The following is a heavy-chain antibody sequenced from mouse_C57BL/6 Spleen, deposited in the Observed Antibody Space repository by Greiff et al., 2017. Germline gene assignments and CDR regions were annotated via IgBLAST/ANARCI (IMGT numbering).Heavy chain of an antibody. Sequence: EVKLMESGGGLVKPGGSLKLSCAVSGFTFSDYGMHWVRQAPEKGLEWVAYISSGSSTIYYADTVKGRFTISRANAKNTLFVQMTSLRSEDTAMYYCARNYGSSYLGAYWGQGTLVTVSA. CDR3: ARNYGSSYLGAY. J-gene: IGHJ3*01. CDR2: ISSGSSTI. V-gene: IGHV5-17*01. D-gene: IGHD1-1*01. CDR1: GFTFSDYG.